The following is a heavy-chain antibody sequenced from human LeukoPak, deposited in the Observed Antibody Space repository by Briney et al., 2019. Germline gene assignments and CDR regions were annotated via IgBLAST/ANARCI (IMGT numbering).Heavy chain of an antibody. CDR2: ISYSGST. Sequence: PSETLSLTCTVSGGSISPYYWSWIRQPPGKGLEWIGYISYSGSTDCNPSLKSRVTISVDTSKNQFSLKLNSVTAADTAVYYCTRDRRDGYNYVDYWGREPWSPSPQ. CDR3: TRDRRDGYNYVDY. D-gene: IGHD5-24*01. CDR1: GGSISPYY. V-gene: IGHV4-59*01. J-gene: IGHJ4*02.